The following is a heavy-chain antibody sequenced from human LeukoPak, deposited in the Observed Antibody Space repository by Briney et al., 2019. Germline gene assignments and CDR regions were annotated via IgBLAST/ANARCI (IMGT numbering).Heavy chain of an antibody. J-gene: IGHJ4*02. Sequence: PGGSLRLSCAASGFTFSSYWMHWVRRAPGKGLVWVSRINSDGSSTSYADSVKGRFTISRDNAKNTLYLQMNSLRAEDTAVYYCATPAYYSNYALFDYWGQGTLVTVSS. CDR1: GFTFSSYW. D-gene: IGHD4-11*01. CDR3: ATPAYYSNYALFDY. V-gene: IGHV3-74*01. CDR2: INSDGSST.